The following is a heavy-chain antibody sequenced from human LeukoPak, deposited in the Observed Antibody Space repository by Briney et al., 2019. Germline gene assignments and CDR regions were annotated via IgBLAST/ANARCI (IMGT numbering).Heavy chain of an antibody. D-gene: IGHD2/OR15-2a*01. Sequence: GESLKISCKGSGYSFTSYWIGWVRQMPGKGLEWMGIIYLGDSDTKYSPSFQGQVTISADKSISTAYLQWSSLKASDTAMYYCARVRREVKRSLGRTTEYSYYYYMDVWGKGTTVTVSS. CDR1: GYSFTSYW. J-gene: IGHJ6*03. CDR3: ARVRREVKRSLGRTTEYSYYYYMDV. V-gene: IGHV5-51*01. CDR2: IYLGDSDT.